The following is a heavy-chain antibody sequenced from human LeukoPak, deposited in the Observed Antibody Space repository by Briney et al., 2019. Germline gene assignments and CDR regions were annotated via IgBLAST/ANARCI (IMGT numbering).Heavy chain of an antibody. D-gene: IGHD3-22*01. CDR1: GFTFSSYA. CDR3: AKDQEARYYDSSGYYINWFDP. Sequence: GGSLRLSCAASGFTFSSYAMSWVRQAPGKGLEWVSAISGSGGSTYYADSVKGRFTISRDNSKNTLYLQMNSLRAEDTAVYYCAKDQEARYYDSSGYYINWFDPWGQGTLVTVSS. J-gene: IGHJ5*02. V-gene: IGHV3-23*01. CDR2: ISGSGGST.